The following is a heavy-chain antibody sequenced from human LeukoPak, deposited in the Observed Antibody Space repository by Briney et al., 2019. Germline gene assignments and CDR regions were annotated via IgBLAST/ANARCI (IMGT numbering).Heavy chain of an antibody. D-gene: IGHD2-2*01. CDR3: ARSGHCNGVGCYAQGIDY. CDR1: GYRFITFG. Sequence: ASVKVSCKTSGYRFITFGINWVRQAPGQGLEWMGWINPYNGNRYYAKKFQGRVTMTTDTSTSTAYMEVTNLRSDDTAMYYCARSGHCNGVGCYAQGIDYWGQGTLVTVSS. CDR2: INPYNGNR. V-gene: IGHV1-18*01. J-gene: IGHJ4*02.